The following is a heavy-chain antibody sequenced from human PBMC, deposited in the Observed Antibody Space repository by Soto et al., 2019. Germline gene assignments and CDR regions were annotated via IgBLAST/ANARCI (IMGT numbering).Heavy chain of an antibody. J-gene: IGHJ6*02. CDR3: AKDRYTSYSNHYYYYGMDV. V-gene: IGHV3-23*01. CDR2: ISGSGGST. CDR1: VFAFRNDA. Sequence: GGSLRLSCAASVFAFRNDAMSWVRQAPGKVLKWVSAISGSGGSTYYADSVKGRFTISRDNSKNTLYLQMNSLRAEDTAVYYCAKDRYTSYSNHYYYYGMDVWGQGTTVTVSS. D-gene: IGHD4-4*01.